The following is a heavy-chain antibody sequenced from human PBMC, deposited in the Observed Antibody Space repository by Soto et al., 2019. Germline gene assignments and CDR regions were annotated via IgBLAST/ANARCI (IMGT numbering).Heavy chain of an antibody. D-gene: IGHD2-8*02. Sequence: ASVKVSCKASGYTFTGYYMHWGRQAPGQGLEWMGWINPNSGGTNYAQKFQGRVTMTRDTSISTAYMELSRLRSDDTAVYYCARDPTGRGLFDYWGQGTLVTVSS. V-gene: IGHV1-2*02. CDR2: INPNSGGT. J-gene: IGHJ4*02. CDR3: ARDPTGRGLFDY. CDR1: GYTFTGYY.